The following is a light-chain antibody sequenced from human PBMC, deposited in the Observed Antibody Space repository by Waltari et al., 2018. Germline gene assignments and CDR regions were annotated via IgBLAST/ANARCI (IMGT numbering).Light chain of an antibody. J-gene: IGLJ1*01. CDR3: SSYTSSSTLYV. CDR1: SSDVGGYNY. Sequence: QSALTQPASVSGSPGQSITISCTGTSSDVGGYNYVPWYQQDPGKAPKLMSYDVSNRPSGVSNRFSGSKSGNTASLTISGLQAEDEADYYGSSYTSSSTLYVFGTGTKVTVL. V-gene: IGLV2-14*01. CDR2: DVS.